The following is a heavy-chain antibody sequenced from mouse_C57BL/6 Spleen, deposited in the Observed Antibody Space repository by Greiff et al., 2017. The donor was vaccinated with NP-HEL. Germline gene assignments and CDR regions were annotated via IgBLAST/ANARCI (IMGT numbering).Heavy chain of an antibody. J-gene: IGHJ3*01. Sequence: QVQLQQPGAELVKPGASVKLSCKASGYTFTSYWMQWVKQRPGQGLEWIGEIDPSDSYTNYNQQFKGKATLTVDTSSSTAYMQLSSLTSEDSAVYYCAREGLLRAWFAYWGQGTLVTVSA. CDR2: IDPSDSYT. D-gene: IGHD1-1*01. CDR1: GYTFTSYW. CDR3: AREGLLRAWFAY. V-gene: IGHV1-50*01.